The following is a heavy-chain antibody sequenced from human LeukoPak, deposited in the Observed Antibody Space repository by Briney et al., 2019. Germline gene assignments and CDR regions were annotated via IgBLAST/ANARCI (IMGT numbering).Heavy chain of an antibody. V-gene: IGHV7-4-1*02. Sequence: GASVKVSCKTSGYSFTGYYMQWVRQAPGQGLEWMGWINTNTGNPTYAQGFTGRFVFSLDTSVNTAYLQISSLKAEDTAVYYCARQGPGYCGGTSCYGVAYWGQGTLVTVSS. CDR2: INTNTGNP. J-gene: IGHJ4*02. D-gene: IGHD2-2*01. CDR1: GYSFTGYY. CDR3: ARQGPGYCGGTSCYGVAY.